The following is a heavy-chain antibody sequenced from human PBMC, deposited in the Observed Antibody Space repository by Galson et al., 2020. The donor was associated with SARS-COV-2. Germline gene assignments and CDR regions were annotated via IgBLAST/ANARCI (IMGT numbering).Heavy chain of an antibody. D-gene: IGHD3-16*01. CDR1: GDSVSSNSTA. J-gene: IGHJ6*03. V-gene: IGHV6-1*01. CDR2: TYYRSKWYT. Sequence: SQTLSLTCAISGDSVSSNSTAWNWIRQSPSRGLEWLGRTYYRSKWYTYYTGSVKGRITINPDTSNNQFSLQLNSVTPEDTAVYYCVRGRDGYMDVWGKGTTVTISS. CDR3: VRGRDGYMDV.